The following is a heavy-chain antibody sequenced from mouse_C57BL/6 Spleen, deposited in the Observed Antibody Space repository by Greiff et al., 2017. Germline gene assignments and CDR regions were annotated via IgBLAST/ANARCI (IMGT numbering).Heavy chain of an antibody. CDR2: IYPRDGST. J-gene: IGHJ2*01. Sequence: QVQLQQSGPELVKPGASVKLSCKASGYTFTSYDINWVKQRPGQGLEWIGWIYPRDGSTKYNEKFKGKATLTVDTSSSTAYMELHSLTSEDSAVYFCARGDYSNCREVGCFDYWGQGTTLTVPS. D-gene: IGHD2-5*01. CDR3: ARGDYSNCREVGCFDY. CDR1: GYTFTSYD. V-gene: IGHV1-85*01.